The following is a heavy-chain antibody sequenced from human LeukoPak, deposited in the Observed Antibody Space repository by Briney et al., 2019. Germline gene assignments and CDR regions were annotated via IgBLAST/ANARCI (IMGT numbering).Heavy chain of an antibody. D-gene: IGHD6-19*01. J-gene: IGHJ4*02. CDR2: INPNSGGT. V-gene: IGHV1-2*02. Sequence: ASVNVSCKASGYTFTGYYMHWVRQAPGQGLEWMGWINPNSGGTNYAQKFQGRVTMTRDTSISTAYMELSRLRSDNTAVYYCARGVGSGWYEGDYWGQGTLVTVSS. CDR1: GYTFTGYY. CDR3: ARGVGSGWYEGDY.